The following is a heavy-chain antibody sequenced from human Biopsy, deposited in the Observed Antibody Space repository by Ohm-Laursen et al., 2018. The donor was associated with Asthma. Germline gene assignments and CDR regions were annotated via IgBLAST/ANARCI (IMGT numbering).Heavy chain of an antibody. CDR3: ARTFHFWSPYHAEHYQL. CDR2: IKHDGTEK. Sequence: SLRLSCAASGFTFGDYWMSWVRQVPGKGLGWVANIKHDGTEKNHVDSLKGRFTISRDNAKNSLYLQMSSLRAEDTAVYYCARTFHFWSPYHAEHYQLWGQGTLVTVPS. J-gene: IGHJ1*01. CDR1: GFTFGDYW. V-gene: IGHV3-7*01. D-gene: IGHD3-3*02.